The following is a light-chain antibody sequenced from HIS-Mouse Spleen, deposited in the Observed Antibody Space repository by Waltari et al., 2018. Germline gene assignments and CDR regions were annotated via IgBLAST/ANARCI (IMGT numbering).Light chain of an antibody. J-gene: IGLJ3*02. Sequence: QSALTQPASVSGSPGQSIPISCTGTSSDVGSYNLVSWYQQHTGKAAKLMIDEGSKRPSGVSNRFSGSKSGDTASLTISGLQAEDEADYYCCSYAGSSTWVFGGGTKLTVL. V-gene: IGLV2-23*01. CDR2: EGS. CDR3: CSYAGSSTWV. CDR1: SSDVGSYNL.